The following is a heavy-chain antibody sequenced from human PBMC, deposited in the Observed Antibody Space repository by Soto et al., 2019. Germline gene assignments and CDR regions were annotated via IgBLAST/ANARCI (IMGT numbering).Heavy chain of an antibody. Sequence: PGESLKISCKASGYSFTANWIAWVRQMPGKGLEWMGIIYSGDSDTRYSPTFEGQVTISADRSITTAYLQWSSLKASDTAMYYCARLSDCNNGKCYKFDYWGQGTLVTVPS. CDR1: GYSFTANW. CDR3: ARLSDCNNGKCYKFDY. CDR2: IYSGDSDT. D-gene: IGHD2-8*01. V-gene: IGHV5-51*01. J-gene: IGHJ4*02.